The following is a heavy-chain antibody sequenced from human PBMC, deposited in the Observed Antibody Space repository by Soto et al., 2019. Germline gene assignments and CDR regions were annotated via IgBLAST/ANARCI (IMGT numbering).Heavy chain of an antibody. J-gene: IGHJ4*02. CDR2: IDPSDSFA. CDR3: ERRRSCSGNSNFEY. V-gene: IGHV5-10-1*01. Sequence: GESLKISCQAFEYSFPIYWISWVRQKPGGGLEWMGRIDPSDSFATYSPSFQGHVTISADKSTRTVYLEWRSLQASDTATYYCERRRSCSGNSNFEYWGQGTLVNVGS. D-gene: IGHD3-10*02. CDR1: EYSFPIYW.